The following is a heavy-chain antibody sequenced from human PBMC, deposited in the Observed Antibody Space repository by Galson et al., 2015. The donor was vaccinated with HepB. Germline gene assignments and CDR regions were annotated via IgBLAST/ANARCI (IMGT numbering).Heavy chain of an antibody. CDR1: GFTFSSYA. CDR2: ISYDGSNK. Sequence: SLRLSCAASGFTFSSYAMHWVRQAPGKGLEWVAVISYDGSNKYYADSVKGRFTISRDNSKNTLYLQMNSLRAEDTALYYCARGDSSGYYYSPDAFDIWGQGTMVTVSS. J-gene: IGHJ3*02. CDR3: ARGDSSGYYYSPDAFDI. D-gene: IGHD3-22*01. V-gene: IGHV3-30*04.